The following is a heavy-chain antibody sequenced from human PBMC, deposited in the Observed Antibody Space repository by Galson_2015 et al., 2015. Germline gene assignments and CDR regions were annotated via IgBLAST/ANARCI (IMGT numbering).Heavy chain of an antibody. CDR1: GFTFSSYA. J-gene: IGHJ4*02. V-gene: IGHV3-30-3*01. D-gene: IGHD3-10*01. CDR3: ASVLLWFGESPPLDY. Sequence: SLRLSCAASGFTFSSYAMHWVRQAPGKGLEWVAVISYDGSNKYYADSVKGRFTISRDNSKNTLYLQMNSLRAEDTAVYYCASVLLWFGESPPLDYWGQGTLVTVSS. CDR2: ISYDGSNK.